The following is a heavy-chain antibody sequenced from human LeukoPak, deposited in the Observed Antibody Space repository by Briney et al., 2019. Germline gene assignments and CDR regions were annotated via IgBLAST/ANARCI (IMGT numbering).Heavy chain of an antibody. CDR1: GGSISSGDYY. CDR3: ATYGRRDYDDAFDI. V-gene: IGHV4-61*02. D-gene: IGHD3-16*01. Sequence: SETLSLTCTVSGGSISSGDYYWSWIRQPAGKGLEWIGRIYTSGSTNYNPSLKSRVTISVDTSKNQFSLKLSSVTAADTAVYYCATYGRRDYDDAFDIWGQGTMVTVSS. CDR2: IYTSGST. J-gene: IGHJ3*02.